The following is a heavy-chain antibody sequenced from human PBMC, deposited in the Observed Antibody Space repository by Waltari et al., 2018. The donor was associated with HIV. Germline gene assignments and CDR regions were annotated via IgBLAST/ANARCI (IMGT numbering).Heavy chain of an antibody. CDR3: ARDGGRRGPFGY. Sequence: VQLVVSGGGLVQPGGSLRLSCAASGFTFSNYWMSWVRQAPGKGLEWVANIKQDGSEKYYVDSVKGRFTISRDNDKNSVDLQMNSLRAEDTAVYYCARDGGRRGPFGYWGQGTLVTVSS. J-gene: IGHJ4*02. CDR2: IKQDGSEK. CDR1: GFTFSNYW. D-gene: IGHD3-3*01. V-gene: IGHV3-7*01.